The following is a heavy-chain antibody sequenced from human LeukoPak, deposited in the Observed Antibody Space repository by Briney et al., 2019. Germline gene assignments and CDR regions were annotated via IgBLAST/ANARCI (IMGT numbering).Heavy chain of an antibody. D-gene: IGHD6-13*01. CDR1: GYTFTGYY. J-gene: IGHJ6*02. CDR3: ARKDPGTDYYYGMDV. CDR2: INPNSGGT. V-gene: IGHV1-2*02. Sequence: ASVKVSCKASGYTFTGYYMHWVRQAPGQGLEWMVWINPNSGGTNYAHKFQDRGTMTRDRSISRAYMELSRLRSDDTAVYYCARKDPGTDYYYGMDVWGQGTTVTVSS.